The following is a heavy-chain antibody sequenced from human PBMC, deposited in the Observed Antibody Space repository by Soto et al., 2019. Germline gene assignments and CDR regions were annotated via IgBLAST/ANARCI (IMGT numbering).Heavy chain of an antibody. V-gene: IGHV4-59*01. J-gene: IGHJ4*02. D-gene: IGHD4-17*01. CDR1: GGSISSYY. CDR3: ARDRWYGDYAYFDY. Sequence: SETLSLTCTVSGGSISSYYWSWIRQPPGKGLEWIGYIYYSGSTNYNPSLKSRVTISVDTSKNQFSLKLSSVTAADTAVYYCARDRWYGDYAYFDYWGQGTLVSVSS. CDR2: IYYSGST.